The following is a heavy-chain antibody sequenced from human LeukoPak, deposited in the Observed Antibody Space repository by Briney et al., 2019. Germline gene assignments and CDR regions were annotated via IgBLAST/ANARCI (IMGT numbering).Heavy chain of an antibody. Sequence: ASVKVSCKASGYTFTNYGISWVRQAPGQGLEWMGWINPNSGGTNYPQKFQDRVTMTRDTSISTAYMELSRLRSDDTAIYYCARGGLPVYYYYMDVWGKGTTVTVSS. D-gene: IGHD1-26*01. V-gene: IGHV1-2*02. CDR3: ARGGLPVYYYYMDV. CDR1: GYTFTNYG. J-gene: IGHJ6*03. CDR2: INPNSGGT.